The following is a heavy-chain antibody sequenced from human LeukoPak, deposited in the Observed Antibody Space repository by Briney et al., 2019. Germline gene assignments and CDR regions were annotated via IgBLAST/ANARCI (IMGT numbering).Heavy chain of an antibody. V-gene: IGHV4-4*07. Sequence: SETLSLTCTVSGGSITSYYWSWIRQSAGKGLEWIGRIYITGSTTYNPSLKSRVTMSVDTSKNQFSLKLSSVTAADTAVYYCARRSGITMIVVVQEDAFDIWGQGTMVTVSS. D-gene: IGHD3-22*01. J-gene: IGHJ3*02. CDR1: GGSITSYY. CDR2: IYITGST. CDR3: ARRSGITMIVVVQEDAFDI.